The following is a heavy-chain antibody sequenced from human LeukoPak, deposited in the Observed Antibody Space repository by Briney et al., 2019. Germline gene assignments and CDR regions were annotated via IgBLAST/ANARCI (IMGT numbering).Heavy chain of an antibody. Sequence: GGSLRLSCAASGFSFEDYGMSWVRQAPGKGLEWVSVIFGGGGTSYADSVEGRFTVSRDNSKNTLYLQMNSLRAEDTAVYYCASLRGMDVWGQGTTVTVSS. CDR2: IFGGGGT. CDR1: GFSFEDYG. V-gene: IGHV3-66*01. CDR3: ASLRGMDV. J-gene: IGHJ6*02.